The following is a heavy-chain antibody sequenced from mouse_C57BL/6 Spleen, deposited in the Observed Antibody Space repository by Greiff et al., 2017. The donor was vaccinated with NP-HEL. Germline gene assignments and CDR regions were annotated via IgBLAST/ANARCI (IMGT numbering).Heavy chain of an antibody. CDR3: ARWGIYYYGSSEDYYAMDY. Sequence: EVQLVESGGGLVQPGGSLSLSCAASGFTFTDYYMSWVRQPPGKALEWLGFIRNKANGYTTEYSASVKGRFTISRDNSQSILYLQMNALRAEDSATYYCARWGIYYYGSSEDYYAMDYWGQGTSVTVSS. D-gene: IGHD1-1*01. CDR1: GFTFTDYY. J-gene: IGHJ4*01. CDR2: IRNKANGYTT. V-gene: IGHV7-3*01.